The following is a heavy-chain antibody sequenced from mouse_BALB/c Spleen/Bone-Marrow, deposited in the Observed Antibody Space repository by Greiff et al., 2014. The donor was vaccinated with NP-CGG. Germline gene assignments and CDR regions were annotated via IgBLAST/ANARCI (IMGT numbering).Heavy chain of an antibody. V-gene: IGHV1-18*01. Sequence: VQLQQPGPELVKPGASMKISCKASGYSFTGYTMNWVKQSHGKNLERIGLINPYNGGTNYNQKFKGKATLTVGKSSSTAYMELLSLTSEDSAVYYCVRDYDYGNYAMDYWGQGTSVTVSS. CDR2: INPYNGGT. CDR3: VRDYDYGNYAMDY. J-gene: IGHJ4*01. D-gene: IGHD2-4*01. CDR1: GYSFTGYT.